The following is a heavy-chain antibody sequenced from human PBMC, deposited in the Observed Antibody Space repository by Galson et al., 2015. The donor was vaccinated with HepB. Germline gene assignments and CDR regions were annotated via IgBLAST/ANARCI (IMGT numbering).Heavy chain of an antibody. CDR2: INGDGSRT. J-gene: IGHJ4*02. D-gene: IGHD5-18*01. CDR1: GFTFSGHW. V-gene: IGHV3-74*01. Sequence: SLRLSCAASGFTFSGHWMDWIRQVPGKGLVWVSQINGDGSRTAYADSVKGRFTISRDNAKNTLYLQMNSLRAEDTAMYYCARDNSKLYWGQGTLVTVSS. CDR3: ARDNSKLY.